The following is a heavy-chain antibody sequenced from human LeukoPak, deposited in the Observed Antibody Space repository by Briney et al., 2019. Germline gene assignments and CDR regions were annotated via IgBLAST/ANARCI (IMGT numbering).Heavy chain of an antibody. J-gene: IGHJ4*02. CDR3: TRDSGSYFNEYYFDY. Sequence: GGSLRLSCAASGFTFSTYWMYWVRQAPGKGLEWVGFIRSKAYGGTTEYAASVKGRFTISRDDSKSIAYLQMNSLKTEDTAVYYCTRDSGSYFNEYYFDYWGQGTLVTVSS. CDR2: IRSKAYGGTT. V-gene: IGHV3-49*04. CDR1: GFTFSTYW. D-gene: IGHD1-26*01.